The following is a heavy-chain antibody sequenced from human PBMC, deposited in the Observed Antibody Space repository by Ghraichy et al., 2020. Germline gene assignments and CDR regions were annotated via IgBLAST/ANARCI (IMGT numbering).Heavy chain of an antibody. V-gene: IGHV4-34*01. D-gene: IGHD3-22*01. CDR3: ARDEYYYDSSGRKPFDY. CDR2: INHSGST. CDR1: GGSFSGYY. J-gene: IGHJ4*02. Sequence: SETLSLTCAVYGGSFSGYYWSWIRQPPGKGLEWIGEINHSGSTNYNPSLKSRVTISVDTSKNQFSLKLSSVTAADTAVYYCARDEYYYDSSGRKPFDYWGQGTLVTVPS.